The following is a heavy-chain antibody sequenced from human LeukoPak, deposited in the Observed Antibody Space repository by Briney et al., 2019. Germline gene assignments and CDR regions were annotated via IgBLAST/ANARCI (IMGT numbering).Heavy chain of an antibody. Sequence: GGSLRLXCAASGFTFSSYSMNWVRQAPGKGLEWVSSISSSSSYIYYADSVKGRFTISRDNAKNSLYLQMNSLRAEDTAVYYCARVRDGYNSGAFDIWGQGTMVTVSS. CDR2: ISSSSSYI. CDR3: ARVRDGYNSGAFDI. D-gene: IGHD5-24*01. J-gene: IGHJ3*02. CDR1: GFTFSSYS. V-gene: IGHV3-21*01.